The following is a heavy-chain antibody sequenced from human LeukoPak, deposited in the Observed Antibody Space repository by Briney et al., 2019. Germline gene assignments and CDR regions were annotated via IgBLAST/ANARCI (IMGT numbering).Heavy chain of an antibody. J-gene: IGHJ4*02. CDR3: ARTGFDLWSGYYGARYFFDC. D-gene: IGHD3-3*01. CDR2: AGSSGSPM. V-gene: IGHV3-11*01. Sequence: PGGSLRLSCAASGFTFSDYYMSWIRQAPGKGLEWISYAGSSGSPMNYADSVKGRFTISKDNAKNSLYLQMNSLRAEDTAMYYCARTGFDLWSGYYGARYFFDCWGQGTLVTVSS. CDR1: GFTFSDYY.